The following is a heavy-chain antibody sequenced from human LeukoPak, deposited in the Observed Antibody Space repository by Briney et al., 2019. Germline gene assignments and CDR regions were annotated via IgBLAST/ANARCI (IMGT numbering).Heavy chain of an antibody. CDR2: IYYSGST. Sequence: SETLSLTCTVSGGSISSSRDFWGWIRQPPGKGLEWIGSIYYSGSTYYNPSLKSRVTISVDTSKKQFSLKLNSVTAADTAVYYCARGEWDLLFDYWGQGTLVTVSS. CDR1: GGSISSSRDF. CDR3: ARGEWDLLFDY. D-gene: IGHD1-26*01. J-gene: IGHJ4*02. V-gene: IGHV4-39*01.